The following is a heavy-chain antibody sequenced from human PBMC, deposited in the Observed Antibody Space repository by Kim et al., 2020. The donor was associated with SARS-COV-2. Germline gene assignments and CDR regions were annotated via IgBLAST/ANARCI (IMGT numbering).Heavy chain of an antibody. D-gene: IGHD2-2*01. CDR3: ARETIVVVPALDY. CDR1: GCSFSSPW. J-gene: IGHJ4*02. CDR2: LNSDGSIS. Sequence: PGGSLGFSCGASGCSFSSPWLHWVRQAPGQGLVCVSRLNSDGSISSYADSLKGRFSISRDNAKNTLYLQMTSLRAENTAVYYCARETIVVVPALDYWGQG. V-gene: IGHV3-74*01.